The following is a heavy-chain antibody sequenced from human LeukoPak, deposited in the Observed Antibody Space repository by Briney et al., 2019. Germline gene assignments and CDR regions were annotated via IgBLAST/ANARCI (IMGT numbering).Heavy chain of an antibody. CDR2: ISWNSGSI. Sequence: PGRSLRLSCAASGFTFDDYAMHWVRQAPGKGLEWVSGISWNSGSIGYADSVKGRFTISRDNAKNSLYLQMNSLRAEDTAVYYCAKDPKVGPRFVPNWGQGTLVTVSS. CDR3: AKDPKVGPRFVPN. CDR1: GFTFDDYA. J-gene: IGHJ4*02. V-gene: IGHV3-9*01. D-gene: IGHD1-26*01.